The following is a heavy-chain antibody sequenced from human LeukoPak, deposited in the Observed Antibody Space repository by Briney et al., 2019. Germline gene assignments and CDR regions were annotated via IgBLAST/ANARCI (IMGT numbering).Heavy chain of an antibody. V-gene: IGHV3-48*01. CDR2: ISSSSTTI. CDR1: GFTFSTYN. J-gene: IGHJ6*04. CDR3: AELGITMIGGV. D-gene: IGHD3-10*02. Sequence: GGSLRLSCAASGFTFSTYNMNWVRQAPGQGLEWVSYISSSSTTIYYADSVKGRFIISRDSAKNSLYLQMNSLRAEDTAVYYCAELGITMIGGVWGKGTTVTISS.